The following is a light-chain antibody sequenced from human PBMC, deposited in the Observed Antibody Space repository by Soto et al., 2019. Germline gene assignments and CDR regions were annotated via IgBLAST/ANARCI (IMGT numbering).Light chain of an antibody. J-gene: IGKJ4*01. CDR3: QQYGRLPLT. Sequence: EIVLTQSPGSLSLSRGERAARSCRASQSVSSSYLAWYQQKPGQAPRLLIYGASSGATGIPDRFSGSGSGTDFTLTISRLEPEDFAVYYCQQYGRLPLTFGGGTKVDIK. CDR2: GAS. V-gene: IGKV3-20*01. CDR1: QSVSSSY.